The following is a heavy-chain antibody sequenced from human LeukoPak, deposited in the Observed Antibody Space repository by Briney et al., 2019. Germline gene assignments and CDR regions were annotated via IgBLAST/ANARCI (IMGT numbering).Heavy chain of an antibody. V-gene: IGHV4-34*01. CDR1: GGSFSGYY. Sequence: PSETLSPTCAVYGGSFSGYYWSWIRQPPGKGLEWIGEINHSGSTNYNPSLKSRVTISVDTSKNQFSLKLSSVTAADTAVYYCARGLHFWSGYLNYWGQGTLVTVSS. CDR2: INHSGST. D-gene: IGHD3-3*02. J-gene: IGHJ4*02. CDR3: ARGLHFWSGYLNY.